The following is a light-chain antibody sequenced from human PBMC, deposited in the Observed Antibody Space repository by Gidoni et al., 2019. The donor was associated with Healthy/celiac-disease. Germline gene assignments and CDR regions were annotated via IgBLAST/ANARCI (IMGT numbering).Light chain of an antibody. CDR1: QGISNY. Sequence: DIQMTQSPSSLSASVGDRVTITCRASQGISNYLAWYQQKSGVPSRFSGSGSGTDFTLTISSLQPEDVATYYCQKYNSAPLTFGQGTRLEIK. CDR3: QKYNSAPLT. J-gene: IGKJ5*01. V-gene: IGKV1-27*01.